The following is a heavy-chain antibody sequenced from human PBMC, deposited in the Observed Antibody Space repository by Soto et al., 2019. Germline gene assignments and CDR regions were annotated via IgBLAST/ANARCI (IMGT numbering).Heavy chain of an antibody. CDR3: ARGIDYEDYYYYSMDV. CDR2: IYYSGST. CDR1: GGSISSSSYY. J-gene: IGHJ6*03. Sequence: SETLSLTCTVSGGSISSSSYYWGWIRQPPGKGLEWIGSIYYSGSTYYNPSLKSRVTISVDTSKNQFSLKLSSVTAADTAVYYCARGIDYEDYYYYSMDVWGKGTTVT. D-gene: IGHD4-17*01. V-gene: IGHV4-39*01.